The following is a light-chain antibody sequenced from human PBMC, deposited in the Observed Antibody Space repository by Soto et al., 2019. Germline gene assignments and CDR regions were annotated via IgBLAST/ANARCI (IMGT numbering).Light chain of an antibody. V-gene: IGKV3-20*01. J-gene: IGKJ1*01. Sequence: EIVLTQSPGTLSLSPGERATLSCRASQTVSSSNLAWYQQKPGQAPKVLIYGASSRATGIPERFSGSGSGTDFTLTISRLEPEDFAVYYCQQYGSSPRTFGQGTKVEIK. CDR3: QQYGSSPRT. CDR1: QTVSSSN. CDR2: GAS.